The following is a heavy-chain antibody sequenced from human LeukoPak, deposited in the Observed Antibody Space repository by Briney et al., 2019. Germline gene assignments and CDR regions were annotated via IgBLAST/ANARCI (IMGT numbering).Heavy chain of an antibody. D-gene: IGHD3-22*01. CDR3: ARRAGDYSHPYDY. CDR1: GFPFSRYE. CDR2: ISSSGSTI. Sequence: GGSLRLSCAASGFPFSRYEMNWVRQAPGKGLEWVSYISSSGSTIYYADSVKGRFPISRDNSKNTVHLQMNSLRAEDTAMYYCARRAGDYSHPYDYWGQGTLVTVSS. J-gene: IGHJ4*02. V-gene: IGHV3-48*03.